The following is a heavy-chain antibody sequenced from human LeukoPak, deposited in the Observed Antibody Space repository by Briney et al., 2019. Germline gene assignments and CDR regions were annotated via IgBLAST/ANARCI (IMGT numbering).Heavy chain of an antibody. D-gene: IGHD3-10*02. CDR3: AREPPMVGDNYYGMDV. J-gene: IGHJ6*02. Sequence: PGGSLRLSCGVSGFTVNNYYMHWVRQAPGKGLERVSVIYRGGSIYYVDSVKGRFIISRDNSNNTVDLQLNSLRAEDTAVYYCAREPPMVGDNYYGMDVWGQGAPVTVSS. V-gene: IGHV3-66*01. CDR1: GFTVNNYY. CDR2: IYRGGSI.